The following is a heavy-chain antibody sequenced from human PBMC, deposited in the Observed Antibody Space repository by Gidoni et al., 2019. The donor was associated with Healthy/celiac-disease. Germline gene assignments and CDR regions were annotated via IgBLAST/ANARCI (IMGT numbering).Heavy chain of an antibody. Sequence: QVQLVESGGGVVQPGGSLRLSCAASGFTFSSYGMHWVRQAPGKGLEWVAFIRYDGSNKYYADSVKGRFTISRDNSKNTLYLQMNSLRAEDTAVYYCAKCFYGSGSYYHYYYYGMDVWGQGTTVTVSS. J-gene: IGHJ6*02. D-gene: IGHD3-10*01. CDR1: GFTFSSYG. CDR2: IRYDGSNK. CDR3: AKCFYGSGSYYHYYYYGMDV. V-gene: IGHV3-30*02.